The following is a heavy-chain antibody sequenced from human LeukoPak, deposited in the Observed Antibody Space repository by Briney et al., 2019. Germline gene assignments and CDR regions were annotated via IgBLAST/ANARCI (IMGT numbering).Heavy chain of an antibody. D-gene: IGHD2/OR15-2a*01. V-gene: IGHV1-18*01. J-gene: IGHJ5*02. Sequence: GASVKVSCKASGYTFTIYGISWVRQAPGQGLEWMGWISADNGNTKYPRNLQGRVTMTTDTSTSTAYMELRSLRSDDTAVYYCARAPNFFYLSVPWFDPWGQGTLVTVSS. CDR3: ARAPNFFYLSVPWFDP. CDR1: GYTFTIYG. CDR2: ISADNGNT.